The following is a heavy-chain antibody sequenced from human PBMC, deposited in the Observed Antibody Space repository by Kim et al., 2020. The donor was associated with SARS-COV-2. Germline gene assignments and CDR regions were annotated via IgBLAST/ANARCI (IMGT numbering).Heavy chain of an antibody. CDR1: GGTFSSYA. CDR3: AGGRAGYYYYGMDV. Sequence: SVKVSCKASGGTFSSYAISWVRQAPGQGLEWMGGIIPIFGTANYAQKFQGRVTITADESTSTAYMELSSLRSEDTAVYYCAGGRAGYYYYGMDVWGQGTTVTVSS. V-gene: IGHV1-69*13. D-gene: IGHD3-16*01. J-gene: IGHJ6*02. CDR2: IIPIFGTA.